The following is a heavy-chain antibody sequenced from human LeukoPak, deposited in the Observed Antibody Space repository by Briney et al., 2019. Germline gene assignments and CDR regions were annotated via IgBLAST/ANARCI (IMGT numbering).Heavy chain of an antibody. D-gene: IGHD1-26*01. CDR1: GFTFSSYA. CDR2: ISSSSSTI. V-gene: IGHV3-48*04. Sequence: GGSLRLSCAASGFTFSSYAMSWVRQAPGKGLELVSYISSSSSTIYYADSVKGRFTSSRDNAKNSLYLQMNSLRAEDTAVYYCASGPGSLGYYYGMDVWGQGTTVTVSS. J-gene: IGHJ6*02. CDR3: ASGPGSLGYYYGMDV.